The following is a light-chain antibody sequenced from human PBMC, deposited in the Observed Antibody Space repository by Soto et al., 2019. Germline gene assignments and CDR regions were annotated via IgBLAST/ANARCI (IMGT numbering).Light chain of an antibody. V-gene: IGLV1-40*01. CDR2: GNS. Sequence: QSVLTQPPSVSGAPGQRVTISCTGSSSNIGAGYDVHWYQQLPGTAPKLLIYGNSNRPSGVPDRFSGSKSDTSASLAITGLQAEDEADYYCQSYDSSLSGSHVVFGGATQLAVL. J-gene: IGLJ2*01. CDR1: SSNIGAGYD. CDR3: QSYDSSLSGSHVV.